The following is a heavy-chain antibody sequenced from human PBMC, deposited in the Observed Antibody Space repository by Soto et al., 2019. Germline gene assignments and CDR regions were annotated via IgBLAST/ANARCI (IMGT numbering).Heavy chain of an antibody. CDR3: AREWGNGHSCGGGFFDY. CDR2: VSFDGTNQ. CDR1: GFTFSDYA. Sequence: QVQLVESGGGVVQPGRSLRLSCTASGFTFSDYAMHWVRQAPGKGLEWVAVVSFDGTNQYYPDSVKGRFTISRDNSKNTLYVQMNTLRAEDTAVYYCAREWGNGHSCGGGFFDYWGQGTLVTVSS. V-gene: IGHV3-30-3*01. D-gene: IGHD3-16*01. J-gene: IGHJ4*02.